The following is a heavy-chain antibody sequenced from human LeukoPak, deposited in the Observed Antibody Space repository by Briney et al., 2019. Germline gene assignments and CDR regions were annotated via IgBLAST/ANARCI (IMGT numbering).Heavy chain of an antibody. CDR2: IRGRDKRYAT. J-gene: IGHJ3*02. CDR3: TRHTVAATGNVFDI. V-gene: IGHV3-73*01. D-gene: IGHD6-13*01. CDR1: GFTFSRYE. Sequence: QPGGSLRLSCAASGFTFSRYEMNCVRQASGKGLERVGRIRGRDKRYATVYGGLVKGRFTIFREDLKNTAYLQMDRLKSEDTGVYYCTRHTVAATGNVFDIWGQGTMVTVSS.